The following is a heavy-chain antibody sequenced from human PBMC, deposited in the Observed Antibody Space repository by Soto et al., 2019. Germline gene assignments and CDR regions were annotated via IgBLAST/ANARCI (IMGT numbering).Heavy chain of an antibody. J-gene: IGHJ4*02. Sequence: EVQLVESGGGLVQPGRSLRLSCVASGFRFDDHAMHWVRQTPGKGLEWVSGLGWSSGGIDYADFVKGRFTISRDNAKNSLYLQMNSLRAADTALSYCERFRYSEGTGNFDYWGQGTLVTVS. CDR3: ERFRYSEGTGNFDY. V-gene: IGHV3-9*01. CDR1: GFRFDDHA. CDR2: LGWSSGGI. D-gene: IGHD1-26*01.